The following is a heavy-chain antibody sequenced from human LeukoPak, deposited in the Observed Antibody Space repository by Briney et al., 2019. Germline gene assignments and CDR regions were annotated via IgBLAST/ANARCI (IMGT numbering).Heavy chain of an antibody. CDR1: GFTFSSYA. V-gene: IGHV3-23*01. D-gene: IGHD3-22*01. J-gene: IGHJ6*02. CDR2: ISGSGGST. CDR3: AKGEVYYDSSGYYSYYYGMDV. Sequence: GGSLRLSCAASGFTFSSYAMSWVRQAPGKGLEWVSAISGSGGSTYYADSVKGRFTISRDNSKNTLYLQMNSLRVEDTAVYYCAKGEVYYDSSGYYSYYYGMDVWGQGTTVTVSS.